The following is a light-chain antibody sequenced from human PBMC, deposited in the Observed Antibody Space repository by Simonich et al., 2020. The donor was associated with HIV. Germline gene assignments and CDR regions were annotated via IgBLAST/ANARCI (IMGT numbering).Light chain of an antibody. CDR3: QQFNSYPLT. CDR2: ASS. Sequence: DILMTQSPSSLPASVGDRVTITFREIQGVSNSLAWYQQKPGKAPKLLLSASSSLKSGVPSRFSSSGSGTEFTLTISSLQPDDFATYYCQQFNSYPLTFGGGTKVEIK. V-gene: IGKV1-16*01. J-gene: IGKJ4*01. CDR1: QGVSNS.